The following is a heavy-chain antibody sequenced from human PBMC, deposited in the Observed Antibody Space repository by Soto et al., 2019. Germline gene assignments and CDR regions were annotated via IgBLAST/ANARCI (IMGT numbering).Heavy chain of an antibody. CDR3: ARSVPYDSSGTPFDY. V-gene: IGHV3-74*01. CDR1: GFTFSSYW. Sequence: EVQLVESGGGLVQPGGSLRLSCAASGFTFSSYWMHWVRQVPGKGLVWVSRINSDGSSTSYADSVKGRFTISRENAKNTLSLPMNSLRAEDTAVYYCARSVPYDSSGTPFDYWGQGTLVTVSS. J-gene: IGHJ4*02. CDR2: INSDGSST. D-gene: IGHD3-22*01.